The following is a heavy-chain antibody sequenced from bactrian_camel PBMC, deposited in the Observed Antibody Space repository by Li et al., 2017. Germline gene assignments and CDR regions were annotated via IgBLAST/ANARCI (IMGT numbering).Heavy chain of an antibody. CDR2: HYTGTATK. CDR3: AAWNYGSGGSFTIGTLADAHFGY. J-gene: IGHJ6*01. CDR1: LCIYSSYC. D-gene: IGHD1*01. V-gene: IGHV3S1*01. Sequence: HVQLVESGGESVQSGGSLRLSCEISLCIYSSYCMGWFRQAPGKERAAVAAHYTGTATKYVADSVKGRFTISRDNTKETLLLEMNTLTPGDTAMYYCAAWNYGSGGSFTIGTLADAHFGYWGQGTQVTVS.